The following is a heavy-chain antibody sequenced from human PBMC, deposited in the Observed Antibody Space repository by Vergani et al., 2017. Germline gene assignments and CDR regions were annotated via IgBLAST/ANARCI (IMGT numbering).Heavy chain of an antibody. CDR2: ISYDGSNK. Sequence: QVQLVESGGGVVQPGRSLRLSCAASGFTFSSYAKHWVRQAPGKGLEWVAVISYDGSNKYYADSVKGRFTISRDNSKNTLYLQMNSLRAEDTAVYYCARGPPARIAYFDYWGQGTLVTVSS. V-gene: IGHV3-30-3*01. D-gene: IGHD2-21*01. CDR1: GFTFSSYA. CDR3: ARGPPARIAYFDY. J-gene: IGHJ4*02.